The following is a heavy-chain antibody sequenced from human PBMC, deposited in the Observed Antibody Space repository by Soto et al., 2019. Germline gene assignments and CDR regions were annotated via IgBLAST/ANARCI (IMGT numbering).Heavy chain of an antibody. CDR1: GYTFTSYD. J-gene: IGHJ5*02. CDR2: MNLNSGNT. CDR3: ARMAAAGVNWFDP. Sequence: ASVKVSCKASGYTFTSYDINWVRQATGQGLEWMGWMNLNSGNTGYAQKFQGRVTMTRNTSISTAYMELSSLRSEDTAVYYCARMAAAGVNWFDPWGQGTLVTVSS. D-gene: IGHD6-13*01. V-gene: IGHV1-8*01.